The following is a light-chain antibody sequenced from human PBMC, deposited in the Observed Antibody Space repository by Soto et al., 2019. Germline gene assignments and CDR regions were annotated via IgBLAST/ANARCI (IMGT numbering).Light chain of an antibody. CDR3: AAWDDSLSGVV. CDR2: RNN. CDR1: NSNIGSSY. J-gene: IGLJ2*01. V-gene: IGLV1-47*01. Sequence: QSALTQPPSASGTPGQRVTISCSGSNSNIGSSYLYWYQQLPGTAPKLLIYRNNQRPSGVPDRFSGSKSGTSASLAISGLRSEDEADYYCAAWDDSLSGVVFGGGTKLTVL.